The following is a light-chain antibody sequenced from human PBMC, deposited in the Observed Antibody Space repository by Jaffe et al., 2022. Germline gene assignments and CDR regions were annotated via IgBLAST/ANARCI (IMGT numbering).Light chain of an antibody. V-gene: IGKV1-5*03. CDR3: QQYDTYRT. J-gene: IGKJ1*01. Sequence: DIQMTQSPSTLSASVGDRVTITCRASQSISSWLAWFQQKPGRAPKLLIYKASTLEGGVPSRFSGSGSGTEFTLTISSLQPDDFATYYCQQYDTYRTFGQGTKVEIK. CDR2: KAS. CDR1: QSISSW.